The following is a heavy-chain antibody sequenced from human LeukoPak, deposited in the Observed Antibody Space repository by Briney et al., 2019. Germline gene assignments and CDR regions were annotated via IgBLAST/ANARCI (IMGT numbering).Heavy chain of an antibody. D-gene: IGHD5-12*01. V-gene: IGHV4-39*07. CDR1: GGSISSSSYY. J-gene: IGHJ3*02. Sequence: SETLSLTCTVSGGSISSSSYYWGWIRQPPGKGLEWIGSIYYSGSTYYNPSLKSRVTISVDKSKNQFSLKLCSVTAADTAVYYCARGRYSGLNAFDIWGQGTMVTVSS. CDR3: ARGRYSGLNAFDI. CDR2: IYYSGST.